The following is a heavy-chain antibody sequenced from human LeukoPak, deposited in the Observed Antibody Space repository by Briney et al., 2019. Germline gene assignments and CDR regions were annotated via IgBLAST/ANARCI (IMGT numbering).Heavy chain of an antibody. V-gene: IGHV4-59*01. D-gene: IGHD3-10*01. CDR1: GGSISTYY. CDR3: ARSYGSGNYFDY. J-gene: IGHJ4*02. Sequence: SETLSLTCTVSGGSISTYYRSWIRQPPGKGLEWIGYIYYSGSAKYNPSLKSRVTISVDTSKNQFSLKLSSVTAADTAVYYCARSYGSGNYFDYWGQGTLVTVSS. CDR2: IYYSGSA.